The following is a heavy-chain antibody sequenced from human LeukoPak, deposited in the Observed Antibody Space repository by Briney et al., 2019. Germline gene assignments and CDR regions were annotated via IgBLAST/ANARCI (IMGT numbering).Heavy chain of an antibody. V-gene: IGHV4-39*01. J-gene: IGHJ3*02. CDR2: VYYSGST. D-gene: IGHD2-2*01. CDR3: ARGEASRFDAFDI. Sequence: PSETLSLTCTVSDFSIDTTNYYWAWIRQPPGKGLEWIGSVYYSGSTHYNPSLEGRVMISVDTSKNQFSLKLSSVTAADTAVYYCARGEASRFDAFDIWGQGTMVTVSS. CDR1: DFSIDTTNYY.